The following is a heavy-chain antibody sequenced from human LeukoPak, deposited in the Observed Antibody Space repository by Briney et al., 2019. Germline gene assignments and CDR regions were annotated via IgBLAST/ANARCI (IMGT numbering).Heavy chain of an antibody. CDR1: GGSISSYY. V-gene: IGHV4-59*08. D-gene: IGHD3-22*01. CDR3: ARKAHYYDSSGYPPDAFDI. Sequence: SETLSLTCTVSGGSISSYYWSWVRQPPGKGLEWIGEIYHSGSTNYNPSLKSRVTISVDKSKNQVSLKLSSVTAADTAVYYCARKAHYYDSSGYPPDAFDIWGQGTMVTVSS. CDR2: IYHSGST. J-gene: IGHJ3*02.